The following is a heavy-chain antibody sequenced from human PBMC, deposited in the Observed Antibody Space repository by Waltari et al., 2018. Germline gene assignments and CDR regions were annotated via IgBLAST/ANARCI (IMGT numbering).Heavy chain of an antibody. J-gene: IGHJ3*02. CDR3: ARQRLSGDDAFDI. Sequence: EVQLVESGGGLIQPGGSLRLSCAASGFTVSGNYISWVRQAPGKGLEWVSVIYSGGSTYYADSVKGRFTISRDNSKNTLYLQMNSLRAEDTAVYYCARQRLSGDDAFDIWGQGTMVTVSS. V-gene: IGHV3-53*01. CDR1: GFTVSGNY. D-gene: IGHD3-10*02. CDR2: IYSGGST.